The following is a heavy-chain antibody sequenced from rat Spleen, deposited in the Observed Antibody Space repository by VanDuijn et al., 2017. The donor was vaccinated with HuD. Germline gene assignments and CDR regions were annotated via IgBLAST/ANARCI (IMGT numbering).Heavy chain of an antibody. V-gene: IGHV4-2*01. CDR2: INKDSRTI. J-gene: IGHJ3*01. D-gene: IGHD1-11*01. CDR3: ASRGEGEDNWFAY. CDR1: GFNFNDYW. Sequence: EVKLVESGGGLVQPGRSLKLSCAASGFNFNDYWMGWVRQAPGKGLEWIGEINKDSRTINYTPSLKDKFTISRDNAQNTLYLQMTKLGSEDTAIYYCASRGEGEDNWFAYWGQGTLVTVSS.